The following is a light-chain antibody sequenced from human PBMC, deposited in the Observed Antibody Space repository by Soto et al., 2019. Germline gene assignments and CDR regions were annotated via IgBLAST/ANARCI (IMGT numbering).Light chain of an antibody. J-gene: IGKJ1*01. CDR2: AAS. CDR1: QTISNNY. V-gene: IGKV3-20*01. CDR3: QQYGTSPRT. Sequence: EIVLTQSPGTLSLSPGEGATLSCRASQTISNNYLAWYQHKPGQAPRLLIYAASTRATGIPDGFSGSGSGADFTLTVNRLEPEDFAVYYCQQYGTSPRTFGQGTKVEI.